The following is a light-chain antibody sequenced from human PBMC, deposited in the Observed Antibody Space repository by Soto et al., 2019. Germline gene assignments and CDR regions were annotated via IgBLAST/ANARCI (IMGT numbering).Light chain of an antibody. CDR3: GTWDSSLSAVV. CDR1: SSNIGENY. J-gene: IGLJ2*01. CDR2: ENN. Sequence: QSVLMQPPSVSAAPGQKVTISCSGSSSNIGENYVSWYHQLPGTAPQLLIYENNKRPSGTPDRFSGSKSATSAILDITGLQTGDEADYYCGTWDSSLSAVVFGGGTKVTVL. V-gene: IGLV1-51*02.